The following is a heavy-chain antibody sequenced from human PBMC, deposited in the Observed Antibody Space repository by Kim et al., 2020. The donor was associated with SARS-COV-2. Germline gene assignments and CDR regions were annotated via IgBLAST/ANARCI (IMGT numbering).Heavy chain of an antibody. J-gene: IGHJ4*02. V-gene: IGHV3-23*01. Sequence: KGRSTITRDNSKTTLYLQMNSLRAEDTAVYYCAKDRLGDYDSSGYYSFDYWGQGTLVTVSS. CDR3: AKDRLGDYDSSGYYSFDY. D-gene: IGHD3-22*01.